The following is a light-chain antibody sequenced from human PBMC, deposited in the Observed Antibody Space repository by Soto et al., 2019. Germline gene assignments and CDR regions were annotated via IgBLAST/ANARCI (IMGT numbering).Light chain of an antibody. CDR1: SSDVGGYNY. CDR2: EVS. CDR3: SSYAGSNNYVV. J-gene: IGLJ2*01. V-gene: IGLV2-8*01. Sequence: QSVQTQPPSASGSPGQSVTISCTGTSSDVGGYNYVSWYQQHPGKAPKLMIYEVSKRPSGVPDRFSGSKSGNTASLTVSGLQAEDEADYFCSSYAGSNNYVVFGGGTKLTVL.